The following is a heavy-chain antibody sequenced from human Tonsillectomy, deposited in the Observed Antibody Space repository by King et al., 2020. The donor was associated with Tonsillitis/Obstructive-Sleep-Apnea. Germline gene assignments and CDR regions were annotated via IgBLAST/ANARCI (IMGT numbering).Heavy chain of an antibody. CDR3: AGDVAFAY. Sequence: DVQLVESGGGLIQPGGSLRLSCAASGFTVSRNYMNWVRQAPGKGLEWVSVIYSGGSTYYTNSVKGRFTISRDNSKNTLYLQMNSLRPKDTAVYYCAGDVAFAYWGQGTLVTVSS. J-gene: IGHJ4*02. CDR1: GFTVSRNY. V-gene: IGHV3-53*01. CDR2: IYSGGST. D-gene: IGHD2-15*01.